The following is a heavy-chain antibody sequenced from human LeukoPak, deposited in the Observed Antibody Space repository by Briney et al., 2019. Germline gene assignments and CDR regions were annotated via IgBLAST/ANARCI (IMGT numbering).Heavy chain of an antibody. J-gene: IGHJ6*02. D-gene: IGHD3-22*01. CDR3: ARSGAYSSDSTFYHNLLSACNYYGMDV. CDR1: GGSISSYY. Sequence: SETLSLTCTVSGGSISSYYWSWIRQPPGKGLEWIGYIYYSGSPNHNPSLKSRVTISLDTSKNQFSLKLSSVTAADTAVYFCARSGAYSSDSTFYHNLLSACNYYGMDVWGQGTTVTVSS. V-gene: IGHV4-59*01. CDR2: IYYSGSP.